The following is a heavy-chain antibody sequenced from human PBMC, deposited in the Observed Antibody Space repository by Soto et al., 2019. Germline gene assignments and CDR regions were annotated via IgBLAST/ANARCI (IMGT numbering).Heavy chain of an antibody. D-gene: IGHD3-10*01. V-gene: IGHV3-30-3*01. CDR1: GFAFSSYA. CDR2: ISYDGSNK. J-gene: IGHJ4*02. CDR3: ARALSGSGD. Sequence: QVQLVESGGGVVQPGRSLRLSCAASGFAFSSYAMHWVSQAPGKGLEWVAVISYDGSNKYYADSVKGRFTISRDNSKNTLYLQMHSLRAEDTAVYYCARALSGSGDWGQGTLVTVSS.